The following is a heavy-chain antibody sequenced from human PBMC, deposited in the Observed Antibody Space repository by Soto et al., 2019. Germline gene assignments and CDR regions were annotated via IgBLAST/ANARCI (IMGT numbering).Heavy chain of an antibody. CDR2: INHSGST. CDR1: GGSFSGYY. Sequence: SDTLSLTCAVDGGSFSGYYWRWIRQPPGKGLEWIGEINHSGSTNYNPSLKSRVTISVDTSKNQFSLKLSSVTAADTAVYYCARVGGRAYDGMDVWVQGTTVT. J-gene: IGHJ6*02. CDR3: ARVGGRAYDGMDV. V-gene: IGHV4-34*01. D-gene: IGHD1-26*01.